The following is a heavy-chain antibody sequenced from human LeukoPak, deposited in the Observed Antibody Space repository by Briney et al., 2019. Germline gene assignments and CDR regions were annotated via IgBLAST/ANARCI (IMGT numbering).Heavy chain of an antibody. CDR3: ARDAVSTTTAGGIDY. D-gene: IGHD5/OR15-5a*01. Sequence: ASVKVSCKASVYTFTNYGISWVRQAPGQGLEWMGWISAYSDYTHYAQKIQGRVTVTTEASTSTAYMELRSLTSYDTAVYYCARDAVSTTTAGGIDYWGQGTLVTVSS. CDR1: VYTFTNYG. CDR2: ISAYSDYT. J-gene: IGHJ4*02. V-gene: IGHV1-18*01.